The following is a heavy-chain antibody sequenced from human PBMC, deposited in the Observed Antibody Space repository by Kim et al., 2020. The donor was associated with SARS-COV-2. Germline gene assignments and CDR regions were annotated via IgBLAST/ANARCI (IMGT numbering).Heavy chain of an antibody. Sequence: SVKVSCKASGGTFSSYAISWVRQAPGQGLEWMGGIIPIFGTANYAQKFQGRVTITADESTSTAYMELSSPRSEDTAVYYCAREDRDYNYYDSSGYPEGWFDPWGQGTLVTVSS. V-gene: IGHV1-69*13. CDR3: AREDRDYNYYDSSGYPEGWFDP. CDR2: IIPIFGTA. D-gene: IGHD3-22*01. J-gene: IGHJ5*02. CDR1: GGTFSSYA.